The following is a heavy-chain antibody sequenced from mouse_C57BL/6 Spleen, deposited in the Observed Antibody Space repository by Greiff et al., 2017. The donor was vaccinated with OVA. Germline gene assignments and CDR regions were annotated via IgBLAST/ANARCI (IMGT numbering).Heavy chain of an antibody. D-gene: IGHD2-1*01. Sequence: QVQLQQPGAELVMPGASVKLSCKASGYTFTSYWMHWVKQRPGQGLEWIGEFDPSDSYTNYNQKFKGKSTLTVDKSSSTAYMQLSSLTSEDSAVYYCARSNGNYEGYFDYWGQGTTLTVSS. V-gene: IGHV1-69*01. CDR1: GYTFTSYW. J-gene: IGHJ2*01. CDR2: FDPSDSYT. CDR3: ARSNGNYEGYFDY.